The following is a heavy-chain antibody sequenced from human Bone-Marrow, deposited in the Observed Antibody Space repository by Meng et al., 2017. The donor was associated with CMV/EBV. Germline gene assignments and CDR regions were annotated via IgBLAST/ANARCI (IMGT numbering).Heavy chain of an antibody. CDR3: VRQRPLYSSSKVGWFDP. Sequence: SETLSLTCTVSGGSVSSGSYYWSWIRQPPGKGLEWIGYIYYSGSTNYNPSLKSRVTISVDTSKNQFSLKLSSVTAADTAVYYCVRQRPLYSSSKVGWFDPWGQGTRVTGSS. CDR2: IYYSGST. V-gene: IGHV4-61*01. CDR1: GGSVSSGSYY. J-gene: IGHJ5*02. D-gene: IGHD6-13*01.